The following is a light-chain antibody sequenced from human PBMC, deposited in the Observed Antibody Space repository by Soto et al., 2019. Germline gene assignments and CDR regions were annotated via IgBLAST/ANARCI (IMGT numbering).Light chain of an antibody. V-gene: IGLV2-14*01. CDR1: SSDVGDYNY. CDR3: SSYTTSSALV. CDR2: EVS. J-gene: IGLJ2*01. Sequence: QSALTQPASVSGSPGQSITISCTGTSSDVGDYNYVSWYQQHPGKAPKVMIYEVSHRPSGVSHRFSGSKSGNTASLTISGLQTEDEADYYCSSYTTSSALVFGGGTKLTVL.